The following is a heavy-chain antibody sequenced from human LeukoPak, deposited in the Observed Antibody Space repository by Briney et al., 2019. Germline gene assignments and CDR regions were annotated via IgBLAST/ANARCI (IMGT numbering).Heavy chain of an antibody. Sequence: ASVKVSCKAAGYSFVSYYMHWVRQAPGQGLEWMAIINPSGGGTTYAQKFQGRVTVTMDTSTRTVYMDLSSLRSDDTAVYYCARGDRLPGYPAPVGDYWGQGTLVTVSS. CDR1: GYSFVSYY. D-gene: IGHD3-9*01. V-gene: IGHV1-46*01. J-gene: IGHJ4*02. CDR2: INPSGGGT. CDR3: ARGDRLPGYPAPVGDY.